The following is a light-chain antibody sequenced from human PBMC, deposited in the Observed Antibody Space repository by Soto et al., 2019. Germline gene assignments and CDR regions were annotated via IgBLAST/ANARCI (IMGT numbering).Light chain of an antibody. J-gene: IGKJ1*01. V-gene: IGKV1-5*03. CDR2: KAS. Sequence: DIQMTQSPSTLSASVGDRVTITCRASQSISSWLAWYQQKPGTAPNLLIYKASTLQGGGPSRFSGSGSGTEFTLTISSLQPDDSAIYYCQQYSDNWTFGQGTKVEIK. CDR1: QSISSW. CDR3: QQYSDNWT.